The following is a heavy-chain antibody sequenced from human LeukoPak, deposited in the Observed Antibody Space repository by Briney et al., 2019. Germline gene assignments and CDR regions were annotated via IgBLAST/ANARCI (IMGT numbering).Heavy chain of an antibody. CDR1: GYTLTELS. J-gene: IGHJ4*02. CDR2: FDPEDGET. CDR3: AAVTAIRKISSY. D-gene: IGHD2-21*02. V-gene: IGHV1-24*01. Sequence: ASVKVSCKVSGYTLTELSMHWVRQAPGKGLEWMGGFDPEDGETIYAQKFQGRVTMTEDTSTDTAYMELSSLRSEDTAVYYCAAVTAIRKISSYWGQGTLVTVSS.